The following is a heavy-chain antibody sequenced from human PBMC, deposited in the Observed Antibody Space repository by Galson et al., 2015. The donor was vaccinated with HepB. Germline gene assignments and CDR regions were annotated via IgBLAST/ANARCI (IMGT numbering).Heavy chain of an antibody. CDR1: GYSFTSYW. V-gene: IGHV5-51*01. CDR3: ARCRGSSSWYLMDAFDI. D-gene: IGHD6-13*01. CDR2: IYPGDSDT. Sequence: QSGAEVKKPGESLKISCKGSGYSFTSYWIGWVRQMPGKGLEWMGIIYPGDSDTRYSPSFQGQVTISADKSISTAYLQWSSLKASDTAMYYCARCRGSSSWYLMDAFDIWGQGTMVTASS. J-gene: IGHJ3*02.